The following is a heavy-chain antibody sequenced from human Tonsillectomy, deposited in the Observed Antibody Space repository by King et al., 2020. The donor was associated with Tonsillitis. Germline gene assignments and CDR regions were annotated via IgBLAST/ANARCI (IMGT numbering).Heavy chain of an antibody. J-gene: IGHJ6*03. D-gene: IGHD6-13*01. CDR3: ARGESIAAAGTYFYCMDV. CDR1: GFTVSSYA. CDR2: IGNNGGSK. V-gene: IGHV3-64*01. Sequence: VQLVESGGGLVQPVGSLRLSCAASGFTVSSYAMHWVRQAPGKGLEDVSAIGNNGGSKLYATSLKGRLTISRDNSKNSLYLQMGSLRGEDMGVYYCARGESIAAAGTYFYCMDVWGKGTAVTVSS.